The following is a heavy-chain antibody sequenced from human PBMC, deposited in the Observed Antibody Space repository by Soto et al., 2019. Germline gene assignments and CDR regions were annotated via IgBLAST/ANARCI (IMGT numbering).Heavy chain of an antibody. CDR1: GFTFSGYA. CDR2: ITDTGGDT. D-gene: IGHD2-15*01. Sequence: GGSLRLACAASGFTFSGYAMGWVRQAPGKGLEWFSAITDTGGDTYYADSVKGRFTISRDNSDKTLYLQMNSLRDEDAAVYYCVRSGGWPDYWGQGTPVTVSS. J-gene: IGHJ4*02. CDR3: VRSGGWPDY. V-gene: IGHV3-23*01.